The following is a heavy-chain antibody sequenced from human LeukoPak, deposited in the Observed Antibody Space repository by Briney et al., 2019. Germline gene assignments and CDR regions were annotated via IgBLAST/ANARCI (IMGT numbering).Heavy chain of an antibody. D-gene: IGHD5-18*01. Sequence: GASVKVSCKVSGYTLTELSMHWVRQAPGKGLEWMGGFDPEDGETIYAQKFQGRVTMTRDTSTSTVYMELSSLRSEDTAVYYCARAQGYSYGSNPNDAFDIWGQGTMVTVSS. V-gene: IGHV1-24*01. CDR3: ARAQGYSYGSNPNDAFDI. CDR1: GYTLTELS. CDR2: FDPEDGET. J-gene: IGHJ3*02.